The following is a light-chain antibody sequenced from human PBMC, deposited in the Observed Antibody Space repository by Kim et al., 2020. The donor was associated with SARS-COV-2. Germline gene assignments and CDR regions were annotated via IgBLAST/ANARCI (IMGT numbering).Light chain of an antibody. J-gene: IGLJ1*01. Sequence: GQKVTISCSGSSSNIGYYYVSWYQHLPGTVPKLLIYDNNKRPSGIPDRFSGSKSGTSATLGITGLQTGDEADYYCATWDSSLTAYVFGTGTKVTVL. CDR3: ATWDSSLTAYV. V-gene: IGLV1-51*01. CDR1: SSNIGYYY. CDR2: DNN.